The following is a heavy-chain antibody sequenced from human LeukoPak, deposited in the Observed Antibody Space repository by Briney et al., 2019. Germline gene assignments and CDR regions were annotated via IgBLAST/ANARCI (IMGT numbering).Heavy chain of an antibody. CDR1: GFIFSDYY. CDR2: ISSSGSTM. V-gene: IGHV3-11*04. D-gene: IGHD6-13*01. Sequence: KAGGSLRLSCAASGFIFSDYYMSWIRQAPGKGLEWVSYISSSGSTMYYTDSVKGRFTISRDNAKDSLYLQMNSLRAEDTAVYYCARDGKAHRSSSNWKIADYYYYYMDVWGKGTTVTVSS. CDR3: ARDGKAHRSSSNWKIADYYYYYMDV. J-gene: IGHJ6*03.